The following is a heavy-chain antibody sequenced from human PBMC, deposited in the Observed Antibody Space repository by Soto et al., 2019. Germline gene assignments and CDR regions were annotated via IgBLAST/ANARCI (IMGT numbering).Heavy chain of an antibody. CDR2: INPNSGGT. D-gene: IGHD6-6*01. Sequence: GASVTVSCKASGYTFTGYYRHWVREAPGQGLEWMGWINPNSGGTNYAQKFQGRVTMTRDTSISTAYMELSRLRSDDTAVYYCARDSSSSKNYYYYGMDVWGQGTTVTVSS. CDR3: ARDSSSSKNYYYYGMDV. J-gene: IGHJ6*02. V-gene: IGHV1-2*02. CDR1: GYTFTGYY.